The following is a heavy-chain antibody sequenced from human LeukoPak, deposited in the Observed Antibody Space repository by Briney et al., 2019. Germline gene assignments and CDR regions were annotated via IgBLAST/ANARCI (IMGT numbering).Heavy chain of an antibody. CDR1: GYTFTSYG. V-gene: IGHV1-18*01. Sequence: ASVKVSCKASGYTFTSYGISWVRQAPGQGLEWMGWISAYNGNTNYAQKLQGRVTMTTDTSTSTAYMELRSLRSDDTAVYYCARRATSVTRSKGAFDIWGQGTMVTVSS. CDR2: ISAYNGNT. CDR3: ARRATSVTRSKGAFDI. D-gene: IGHD4-17*01. J-gene: IGHJ3*02.